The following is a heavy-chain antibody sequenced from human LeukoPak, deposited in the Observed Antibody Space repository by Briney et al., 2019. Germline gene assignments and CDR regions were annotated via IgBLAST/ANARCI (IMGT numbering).Heavy chain of an antibody. D-gene: IGHD1-20*01. V-gene: IGHV1-46*01. Sequence: ASVKVSCKASGYTFTSYYMHWVRQAPGQGLEWMGIINPSGGSTSYAQKFQGRVTMTRVTSTSTVYMELSSLRSEDTAVYYCAREGITGTTVVYWGQGTLVTVSS. CDR2: INPSGGST. J-gene: IGHJ4*02. CDR3: AREGITGTTVVY. CDR1: GYTFTSYY.